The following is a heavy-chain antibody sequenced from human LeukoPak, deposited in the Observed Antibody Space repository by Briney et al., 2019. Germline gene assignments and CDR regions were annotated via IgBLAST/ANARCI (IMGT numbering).Heavy chain of an antibody. J-gene: IGHJ4*02. V-gene: IGHV3-30*18. D-gene: IGHD3-22*01. CDR1: GFTFSSYG. Sequence: GGSLRLSCAASGFTFSSYGRHWVRQPPCKELDWVGFVSYDGSKKFYAHFVKGRFSISRDNYKNTLYVQMNSLGAEDTALYYCAKLGFDSSGSHSLVDYWGQGTAVTVPS. CDR3: AKLGFDSSGSHSLVDY. CDR2: VSYDGSKK.